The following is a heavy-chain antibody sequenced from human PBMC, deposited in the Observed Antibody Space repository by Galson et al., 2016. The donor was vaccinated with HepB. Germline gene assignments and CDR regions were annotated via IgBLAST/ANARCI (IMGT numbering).Heavy chain of an antibody. CDR2: ISNSGDNT. D-gene: IGHD3-10*01. CDR1: GFTLSSYA. V-gene: IGHV3-23*01. CDR3: AKDDGRFGGFDY. J-gene: IGHJ4*02. Sequence: SLRLSCAASGFTLSSYAMSWVRQAPGKGLEWVSAISNSGDNTFYADSVKGRFTISRDTSRNTLYLQMNSLIAEDTAIYYCAKDDGRFGGFDYWGQGTLVTVSS.